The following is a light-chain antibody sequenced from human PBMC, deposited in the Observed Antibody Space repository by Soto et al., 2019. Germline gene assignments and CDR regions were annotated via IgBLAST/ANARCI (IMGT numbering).Light chain of an antibody. Sequence: DIQMTQSPSTLSASVGDRVTITCRASQSINNWLAWYQQKPGKAPKILISVASTLESGVPSRFSGSGSGTEFTLTISSLQPDDFATYYCQQYKSYSAFGQGTKLEIK. CDR3: QQYKSYSA. CDR2: VAS. J-gene: IGKJ2*01. V-gene: IGKV1-5*01. CDR1: QSINNW.